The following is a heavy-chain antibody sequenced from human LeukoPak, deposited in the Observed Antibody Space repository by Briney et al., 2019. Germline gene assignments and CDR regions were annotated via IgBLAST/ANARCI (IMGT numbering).Heavy chain of an antibody. CDR1: GYTFTSYG. CDR3: ARDHGVVVPAATINFDY. V-gene: IGHV1-18*01. D-gene: IGHD2-2*01. CDR2: ISAYNGNT. Sequence: ASVKVSCKASGYTFTSYGISWVRQASGQGLEWMGWISAYNGNTNYAQKLQGRVTMTTDTSTSTAYMELRSLRSDDTAVYYCARDHGVVVPAATINFDYWGQGTLVTVSS. J-gene: IGHJ4*02.